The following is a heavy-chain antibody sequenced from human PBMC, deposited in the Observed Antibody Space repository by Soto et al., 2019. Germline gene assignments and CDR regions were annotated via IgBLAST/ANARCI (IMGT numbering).Heavy chain of an antibody. CDR1: GYTFAAYY. CDR3: ARDPDSGDYWGYFFDS. Sequence: QVQLVKSGAEVKKPAASVKVSCKTSGYTFAAYYIHWIRQAPGQGLEWLGWINPTSGGTVYAQNFQDRGTMTRDTSISTAYMELRRLNSDDTAVYYCARDPDSGDYWGYFFDSWGQGTPVTVSS. CDR2: INPTSGGT. D-gene: IGHD4-17*01. V-gene: IGHV1-2*02. J-gene: IGHJ4*02.